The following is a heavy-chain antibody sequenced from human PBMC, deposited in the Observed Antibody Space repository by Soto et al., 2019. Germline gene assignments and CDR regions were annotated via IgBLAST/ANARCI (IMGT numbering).Heavy chain of an antibody. CDR1: GGSFSGYY. D-gene: IGHD3-3*01. Sequence: ETLSLTCAVYGGSFSGYYWSWIRQPPGKGLEWIGEINHSGSTNYNPSLKSRVTISVDTSKNQFSLKLSSVTAADTAVYYCARGRRRLRFLEWPDAFDIWGQGTMVTVSS. CDR3: ARGRRRLRFLEWPDAFDI. V-gene: IGHV4-34*01. J-gene: IGHJ3*02. CDR2: INHSGST.